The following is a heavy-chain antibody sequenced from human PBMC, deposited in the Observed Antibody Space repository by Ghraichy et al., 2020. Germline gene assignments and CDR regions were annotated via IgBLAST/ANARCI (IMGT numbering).Heavy chain of an antibody. CDR2: IYSGGST. Sequence: GGSLRLSCAASGFTVSSNYMSWVRQAPGKGLEWVSGIYSGGSTYYADSVRGRCTTSRDNSKNTPYLQMNSLRAEDTAVYYCARAPVLYSYDSSCYYSHYFDYWGQGTLVTVSA. D-gene: IGHD3-22*01. CDR3: ARAPVLYSYDSSCYYSHYFDY. J-gene: IGHJ4*02. CDR1: GFTVSSNY. V-gene: IGHV3-53*01.